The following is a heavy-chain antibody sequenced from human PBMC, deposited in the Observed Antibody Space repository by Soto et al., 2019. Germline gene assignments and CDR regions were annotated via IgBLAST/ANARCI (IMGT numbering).Heavy chain of an antibody. J-gene: IGHJ4*02. CDR1: GYTFTSYY. CDR3: ARDGPSAMALDY. D-gene: IGHD5-18*01. CDR2: INPSGGST. V-gene: IGHV1-46*01. Sequence: ASVKVSCKASGYTFTSYYMHWVRQAPGQGLERMRIINPSGGSTSYAQKFQGRVTMTRDTSTSTVYMELSSLRSEDTAVYYCARDGPSAMALDYWGQGTLVTVSS.